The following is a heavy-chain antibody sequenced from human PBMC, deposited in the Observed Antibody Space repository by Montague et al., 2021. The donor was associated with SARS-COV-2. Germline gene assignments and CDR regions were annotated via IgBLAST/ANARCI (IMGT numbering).Heavy chain of an antibody. CDR1: GGSITPYY. D-gene: IGHD6-19*01. Sequence: SETLSLTCTVSGGSITPYYWNWIRQTPGKGLEWIVYIYYTGGTKYNPSLKSRVSMSVDTSKNQFSLRLTSVGAADTAVYFCARIAMAATFDSWGQGALVTVSS. CDR3: ARIAMAATFDS. CDR2: IYYTGGT. J-gene: IGHJ4*02. V-gene: IGHV4-59*13.